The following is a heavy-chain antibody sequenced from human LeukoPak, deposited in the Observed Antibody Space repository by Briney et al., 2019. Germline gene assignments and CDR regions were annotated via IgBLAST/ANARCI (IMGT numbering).Heavy chain of an antibody. J-gene: IGHJ5*02. V-gene: IGHV6-1*01. D-gene: IGHD3-22*01. CDR2: TYYRSKWYN. CDR1: GDSVSSNSAA. Sequence: QTLSLTCAISGDSVSSNSAAWNWIRQSPSRGLEWLGRTYYRSKWYNDYAVSVKSRITINPDTSKNQFSLQLNSVTLEDTAVYYCARLDYYDSSGYYYGLWFDPWGQGTLVTVSS. CDR3: ARLDYYDSSGYYYGLWFDP.